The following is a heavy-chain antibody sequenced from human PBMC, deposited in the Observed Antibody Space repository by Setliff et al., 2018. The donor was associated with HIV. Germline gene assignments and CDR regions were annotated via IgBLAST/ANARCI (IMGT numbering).Heavy chain of an antibody. J-gene: IGHJ4*02. CDR2: IYPNNGGT. Sequence: GASVKVSCKASGYTFTDYYIHWVRQAPGQGLEWMGWIYPNNGGTNYAQKFQGRVTMTRDTSISTAYMELSRLRSDDTAVYYCARDGYDSLHYWGQGTLVTVSS. D-gene: IGHD5-12*01. CDR3: ARDGYDSLHY. CDR1: GYTFTDYY. V-gene: IGHV1-2*02.